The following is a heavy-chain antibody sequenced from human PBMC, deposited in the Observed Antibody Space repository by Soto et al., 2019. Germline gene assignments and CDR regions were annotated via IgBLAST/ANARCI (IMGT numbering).Heavy chain of an antibody. CDR3: ARGRRFLEWLLRRSWFDP. J-gene: IGHJ5*02. CDR2: INHSGST. D-gene: IGHD3-3*01. Sequence: PSETLSLTCAVYGGSFSGYYWSWIRQPPGKGLEWIGEINHSGSTNYNPSLKSRVTISVDTSKNQFSLKLSSVTAADTAVYYFARGRRFLEWLLRRSWFDPWGQGTLVTVSS. CDR1: GGSFSGYY. V-gene: IGHV4-34*01.